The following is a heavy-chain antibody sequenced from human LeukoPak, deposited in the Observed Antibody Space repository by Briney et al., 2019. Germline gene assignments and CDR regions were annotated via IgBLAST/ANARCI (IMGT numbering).Heavy chain of an antibody. J-gene: IGHJ6*03. CDR3: VRALMGFYYYYMDV. D-gene: IGHD3-16*01. Sequence: SETQSLTCTVSGGSISSYYWSWIRQPPGKGLEWIGYIYYSGSTNYNPSLKSRVTISVDTSKNHFSLKLSSVTAADTAVYYCVRALMGFYYYYMDVWGKGTTVTVSS. V-gene: IGHV4-59*08. CDR1: GGSISSYY. CDR2: IYYSGST.